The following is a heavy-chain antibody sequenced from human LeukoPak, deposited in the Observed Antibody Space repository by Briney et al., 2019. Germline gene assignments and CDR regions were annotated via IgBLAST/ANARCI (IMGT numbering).Heavy chain of an antibody. D-gene: IGHD6-19*01. CDR3: ARDDMYSTGWYSTY. Sequence: PSETLSLTCTVSGGSISDYYWSWIRQPPGKGLEWIGYIYYSGTTNYSPSLKSRLTISVDTSKNQFSLKLSCVTAADTAVYYCARDDMYSTGWYSTYWGQGTLVTVSS. V-gene: IGHV4-59*12. CDR1: GGSISDYY. J-gene: IGHJ4*02. CDR2: IYYSGTT.